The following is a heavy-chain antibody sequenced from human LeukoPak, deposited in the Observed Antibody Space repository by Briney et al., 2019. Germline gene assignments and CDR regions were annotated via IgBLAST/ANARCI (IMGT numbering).Heavy chain of an antibody. D-gene: IGHD2-21*02. CDR3: ARQDDCLLYDAFDI. V-gene: IGHV4-34*01. CDR1: GGSFSGYY. J-gene: IGHJ3*02. Sequence: SETLSLTCAVYGGSFSGYYWSWIRQPPGKGLEWIGEINHSGSTNYNPSLKSRVTISVDTSKNQFSLKLSSVTAADTAVYYCARQDDCLLYDAFDIWGQGTMATVSS. CDR2: INHSGST.